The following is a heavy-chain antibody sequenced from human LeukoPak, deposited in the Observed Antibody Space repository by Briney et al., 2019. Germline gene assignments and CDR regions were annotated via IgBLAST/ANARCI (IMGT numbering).Heavy chain of an antibody. CDR2: IYYNGST. Sequence: SETLSLTCTVSGGSISSGGYYWSWIRQHPGKGLEWIGYIYYNGSTYYNPSLKSRVTISVDTSKNQFSLKLSSVTAADTAVYYCAREWFGAPFDPWGQGTLVTVSS. J-gene: IGHJ5*02. V-gene: IGHV4-31*03. CDR1: GGSISSGGYY. D-gene: IGHD3-10*01. CDR3: AREWFGAPFDP.